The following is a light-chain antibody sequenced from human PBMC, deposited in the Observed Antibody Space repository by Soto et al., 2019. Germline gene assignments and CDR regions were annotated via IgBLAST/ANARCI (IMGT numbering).Light chain of an antibody. CDR3: SSYTISRTYV. Sequence: QSVLTQPASVSGSPGQSITISYTGTSSDVGAYNFVSWHQQHPGKAPKLIIYNVYDRPSGISYRFSGSKSGNTASLTISGLQGEDEADYYCSSYTISRTYVFGTGTKVTVL. CDR1: SSDVGAYNF. V-gene: IGLV2-14*03. J-gene: IGLJ1*01. CDR2: NVY.